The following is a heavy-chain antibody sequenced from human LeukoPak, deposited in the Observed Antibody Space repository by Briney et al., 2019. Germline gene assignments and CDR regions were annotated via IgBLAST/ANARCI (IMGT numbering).Heavy chain of an antibody. J-gene: IGHJ4*02. CDR3: ARDRAYGSGSGFDY. CDR2: IWYDGSNK. D-gene: IGHD3-10*01. CDR1: GFTFSSYG. Sequence: GGSLRLSCAASGFTFSSYGMHWVRQAPGKGLEWVAVIWYDGSNKYYADSVKGRFTISRDNSKNTLYLQMYSLRAEDTAVYYCARDRAYGSGSGFDYWGQGILVTVSS. V-gene: IGHV3-33*01.